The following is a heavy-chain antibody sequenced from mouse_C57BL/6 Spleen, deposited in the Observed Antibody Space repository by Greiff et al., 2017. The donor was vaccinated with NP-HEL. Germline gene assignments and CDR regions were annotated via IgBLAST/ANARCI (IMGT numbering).Heavy chain of an antibody. Sequence: VQLKQSGPELVKPGASVKIPCKASGYTFTDYNMDWVKQSHGKSLEWIGDINPNNGGTIYNQKFKGTATLTVNKSSSTTYMELRSLTSEDTAVYYCARYRLSYGMDYWGQGTSVTVSS. CDR3: ARYRLSYGMDY. V-gene: IGHV1-18*01. CDR1: GYTFTDYN. J-gene: IGHJ4*01. CDR2: INPNNGGT.